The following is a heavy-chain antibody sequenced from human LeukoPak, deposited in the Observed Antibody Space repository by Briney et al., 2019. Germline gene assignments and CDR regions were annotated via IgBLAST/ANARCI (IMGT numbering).Heavy chain of an antibody. D-gene: IGHD3-22*01. CDR1: GGSIHSRSHL. J-gene: IGHJ5*02. CDR3: ARVDSYDRSGHFDP. V-gene: IGHV4-39*07. Sequence: SETLSLTCSVSGGSIHSRSHLWGWIRQPPGKGLEWIGSIEDSGSTYYNPSLKSRVTTSIYTSKNQFSLELTPVTAADTAVYYCARVDSYDRSGHFDPWGQGTLVIVSS. CDR2: IEDSGST.